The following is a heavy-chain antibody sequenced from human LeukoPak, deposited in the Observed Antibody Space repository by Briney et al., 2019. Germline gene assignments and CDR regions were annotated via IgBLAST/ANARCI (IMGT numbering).Heavy chain of an antibody. V-gene: IGHV3-23*01. D-gene: IGHD2-15*01. CDR3: AKWVVYYYYMDV. CDR2: ISGSGGST. Sequence: PGGSLRLSCAAAGFTFSSYAMSWVRQAPGKGLEWVSDISGSGGSTYYADSVKGRFTISKDNSKNTLYLQMNSLRAEDTAVYYCAKWVVYYYYMDVWGKGTTVSVSS. CDR1: GFTFSSYA. J-gene: IGHJ6*03.